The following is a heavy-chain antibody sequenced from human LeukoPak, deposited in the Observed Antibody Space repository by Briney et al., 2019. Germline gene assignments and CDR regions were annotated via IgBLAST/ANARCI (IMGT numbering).Heavy chain of an antibody. Sequence: PSETLSLTCTVSGGSISSYYWSWIRQPPGKGLEWIAFIYNSGIMNYNPSLKSRVTISVDTSKNEFSLKLSSVTAADTAVYYCARGGTGSYFYWGQGTLVTVSS. CDR3: ARGGTGSYFY. CDR2: IYNSGIM. V-gene: IGHV4-59*01. D-gene: IGHD2/OR15-2a*01. CDR1: GGSISSYY. J-gene: IGHJ4*02.